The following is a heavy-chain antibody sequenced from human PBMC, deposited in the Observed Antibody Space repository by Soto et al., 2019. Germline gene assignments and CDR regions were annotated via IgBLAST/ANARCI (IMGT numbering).Heavy chain of an antibody. J-gene: IGHJ4*02. CDR2: IYYSGST. CDR3: ARVGTMVRGVITAFDY. V-gene: IGHV4-31*03. D-gene: IGHD3-10*01. CDR1: GGSISSGSYY. Sequence: QVQLQESGPGLVKPSQTLSLTCTVSGGSISSGSYYWSWIRQHPGKGREWIGYIYYSGSTYYNPSLKSRVTRSVDTSKKQFSLKLSSVTAADTAVYYCARVGTMVRGVITAFDYWGQGTLVTVSS.